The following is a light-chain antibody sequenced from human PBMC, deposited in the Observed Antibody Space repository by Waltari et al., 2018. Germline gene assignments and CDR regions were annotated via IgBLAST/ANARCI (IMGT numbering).Light chain of an antibody. CDR2: YDS. CDR1: SIGSRS. CDR3: QLWESGSDRVV. J-gene: IGLJ2*01. V-gene: IGLV3-21*01. Sequence: SYVLTQPPSVSVAPGKAARNTCGGNSIGSRSVHWYQQKPGQAPVLVIYYDSDRPSGIPERISGSKSGNTATLTISRVEAGDEAAYYCQLWESGSDRVVFGGGTKLTVL.